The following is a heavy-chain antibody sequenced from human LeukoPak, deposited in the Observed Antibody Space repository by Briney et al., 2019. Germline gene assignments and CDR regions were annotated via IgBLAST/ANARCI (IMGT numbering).Heavy chain of an antibody. D-gene: IGHD4-17*01. CDR1: GFTFDDYA. Sequence: PGGSLRLSCAASGFTFDDYAMHWVRQAPGKGLEWASLISGDGGSTYYADSVKGRFTISRDNSKNSLYLQMNSLRIEDTALYYCAKDPSTVTTPDYWGQGTLVTVSS. CDR3: AKDPSTVTTPDY. CDR2: ISGDGGST. V-gene: IGHV3-43*02. J-gene: IGHJ4*02.